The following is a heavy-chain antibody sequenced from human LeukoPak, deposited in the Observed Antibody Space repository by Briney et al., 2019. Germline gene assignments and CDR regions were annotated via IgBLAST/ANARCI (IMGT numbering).Heavy chain of an antibody. CDR1: GFTFSSYS. D-gene: IGHD3-22*01. CDR3: ARDTSTMIALYAFDI. J-gene: IGHJ3*02. V-gene: IGHV3-21*01. CDR2: ISTSSSYI. Sequence: KPGGPLRLSCAVSGFTFSSYSMNWVRQAPGKGLEWVSSISTSSSYIYYADSVKGRFTISRDNAKNSLYLQMSSLRAEDTAVYYCARDTSTMIALYAFDIWGQGTMVTVSS.